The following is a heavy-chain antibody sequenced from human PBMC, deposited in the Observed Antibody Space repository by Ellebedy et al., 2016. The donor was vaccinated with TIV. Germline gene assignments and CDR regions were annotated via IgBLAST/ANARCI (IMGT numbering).Heavy chain of an antibody. Sequence: SETLSLTCTVSDDSFGSSRLSWGWIRQPPGKGLEWIGNIYFIGHTYYNPSLRGRVTISLDGPQSQFSLRLSSVTAADTAVYYCAEGRSGWYYFDYWGQGILVTVSS. J-gene: IGHJ4*02. CDR2: IYFIGHT. V-gene: IGHV4-39*07. CDR3: AEGRSGWYYFDY. D-gene: IGHD6-19*01. CDR1: DDSFGSSRLS.